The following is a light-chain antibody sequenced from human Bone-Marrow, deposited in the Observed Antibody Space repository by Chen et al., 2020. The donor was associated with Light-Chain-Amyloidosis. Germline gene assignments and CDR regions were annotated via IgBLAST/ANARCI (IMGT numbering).Light chain of an antibody. CDR3: QQYNDWPRT. Sequence: EIVMTQSPATLSLSPGERATLSCRASHSVSSNLAWYQQKPGQAPRILIYGAFTRATGIPARFSGGESGTEFTLTIRSLQSEDFAVYYCQQYNDWPRTFGQGIRVEIK. V-gene: IGKV3-15*01. CDR1: HSVSSN. CDR2: GAF. J-gene: IGKJ1*01.